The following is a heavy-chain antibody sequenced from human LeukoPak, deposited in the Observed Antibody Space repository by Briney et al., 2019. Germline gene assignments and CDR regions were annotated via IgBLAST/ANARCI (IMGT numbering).Heavy chain of an antibody. D-gene: IGHD6-13*01. CDR1: GFTFSSYA. Sequence: GGSLRLSCAASGFTFSSYAMSWVRQAPGKGLEWVSAISGSGDSTYYGDSVKGRSTISRDNSKNTLYLQMNSLRAEDTAVYYCAKTRPLDSSSWSHGDYWGQGTLVTVSS. CDR3: AKTRPLDSSSWSHGDY. CDR2: ISGSGDST. J-gene: IGHJ4*02. V-gene: IGHV3-23*01.